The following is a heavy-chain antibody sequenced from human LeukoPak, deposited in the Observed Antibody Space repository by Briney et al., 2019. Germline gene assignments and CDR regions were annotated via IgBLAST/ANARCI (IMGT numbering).Heavy chain of an antibody. CDR1: GFTFSSYG. CDR3: AKAHLRFLEWFTYYYYGMDV. J-gene: IGHJ6*02. CDR2: ISYDGSNK. V-gene: IGHV3-30*18. Sequence: PGGSLRLSCAASGFTFSSYGMHWVRQAPGKGLEWVAVISYDGSNKYYADSVKGRFTISRDNSKNTLYLQMNSLRAEDTAVYYCAKAHLRFLEWFTYYYYGMDVWGQGTTVTVSS. D-gene: IGHD3-3*01.